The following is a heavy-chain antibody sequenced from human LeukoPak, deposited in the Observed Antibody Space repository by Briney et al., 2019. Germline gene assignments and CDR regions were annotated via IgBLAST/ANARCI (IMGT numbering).Heavy chain of an antibody. Sequence: GSLRLSCAASGFTVSNKYMTWVRQAPGKGLEWIGNIYYTGPTYYNASLESRVTISLDTSKNQFFLKLNSVTAADTAMYYCAKSDGYGLIDNLGQGTLVTVSS. CDR1: GFTVSNKY. J-gene: IGHJ4*02. CDR2: IYYTGPT. D-gene: IGHD2-21*02. V-gene: IGHV4-59*04. CDR3: AKSDGYGLIDN.